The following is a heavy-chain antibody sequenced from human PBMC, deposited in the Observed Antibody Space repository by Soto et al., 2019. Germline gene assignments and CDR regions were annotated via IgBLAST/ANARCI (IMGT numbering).Heavy chain of an antibody. CDR2: ISYDGSKK. D-gene: IGHD1-26*01. Sequence: QVQLVESGGGVVQPGRSLRLSCAASGFRFSDYGIHWVRQAPGKGLEWLALISYDGSKKFYTDSVKGRFTISRDKSKNTMYLQIDRLRAEYTAVYYCAKMDADLLPYYYYGMDVWGQGTTITVSS. V-gene: IGHV3-30*18. J-gene: IGHJ6*02. CDR1: GFRFSDYG. CDR3: AKMDADLLPYYYYGMDV.